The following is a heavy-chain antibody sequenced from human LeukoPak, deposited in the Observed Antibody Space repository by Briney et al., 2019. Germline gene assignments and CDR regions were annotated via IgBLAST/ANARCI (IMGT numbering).Heavy chain of an antibody. CDR3: ARDLVYGSGSLGY. V-gene: IGHV3-74*01. CDR1: GFTFSSYW. J-gene: IGHJ4*02. CDR2: INDDGSTT. D-gene: IGHD3-10*01. Sequence: PGGSLRLSCAGSGFTFSSYWMHWDRQAPGKGLVWVSRINDDGSTTNHADSVKGRFTISRDNAKSTLYLQMNSLTAEDTAVYYCARDLVYGSGSLGYWGQGTLFTVSS.